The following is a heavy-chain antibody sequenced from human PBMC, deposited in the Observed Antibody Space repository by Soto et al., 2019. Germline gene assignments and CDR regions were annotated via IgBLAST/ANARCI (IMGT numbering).Heavy chain of an antibody. V-gene: IGHV4-31*11. D-gene: IGHD1-26*01. CDR3: ARVDTSMGATCVSY. Sequence: SETLSLTCAVSGGSISSGGYYWSWIRQHPGKGLEWIGYIYYSGSTYYNPSLKSRVTISVDTSKNQFSLKLSSVTAADTAVYYCARVDTSMGATCVSYWGQGTLVTVSS. CDR2: IYYSGST. J-gene: IGHJ4*02. CDR1: GGSISSGGYY.